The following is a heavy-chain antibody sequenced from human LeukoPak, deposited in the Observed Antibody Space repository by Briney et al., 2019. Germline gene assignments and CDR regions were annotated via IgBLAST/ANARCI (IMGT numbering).Heavy chain of an antibody. CDR3: AREVDYYDSSGYYYVFYFDY. D-gene: IGHD3-22*01. CDR2: IYTSGST. Sequence: SQTLSLTCTVSGGSISSGSYYWSWTRQPAGKGLEWIGRIYTSGSTNYNPSLKSRVTISVDTSKNQFSLKLSSVTAADTAVYYCAREVDYYDSSGYYYVFYFDYWGQGTLVTVSS. J-gene: IGHJ4*02. CDR1: GGSISSGSYY. V-gene: IGHV4-61*02.